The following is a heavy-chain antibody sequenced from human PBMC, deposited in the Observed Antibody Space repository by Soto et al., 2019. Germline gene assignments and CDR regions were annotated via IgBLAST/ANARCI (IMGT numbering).Heavy chain of an antibody. J-gene: IGHJ5*02. D-gene: IGHD2-2*01. CDR3: ARQDIVLVPAAYSNWFDP. CDR1: GGSISSSSYY. CDR2: IYYSGST. Sequence: QLQLQESGPGLVKPSETLSLTCTVSGGSISSSSYYWGWIRQPPGKGLEWIGSIYYSGSTYYNPSLKSRVPISVDTSKNQFSLKLSSVTAADTAVYYCARQDIVLVPAAYSNWFDPWGQGTLVTVSS. V-gene: IGHV4-39*01.